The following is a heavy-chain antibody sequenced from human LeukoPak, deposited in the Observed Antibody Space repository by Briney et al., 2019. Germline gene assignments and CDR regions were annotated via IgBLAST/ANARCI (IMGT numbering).Heavy chain of an antibody. CDR2: INPNSGGT. D-gene: IGHD2-2*01. CDR1: GYTFTGYY. V-gene: IGHV1-2*02. CDR3: ARDFGYYCSSTSCYSRYFQH. Sequence: ASVKVSCKASGYTFTGYYMHWVRQAPGQGLEWMGWINPNSGGTNYAQKFQGRVTMTRDTSISTAYMELSRLRSDDTAVYYCARDFGYYCSSTSCYSRYFQHWGQGTLVTVSS. J-gene: IGHJ1*01.